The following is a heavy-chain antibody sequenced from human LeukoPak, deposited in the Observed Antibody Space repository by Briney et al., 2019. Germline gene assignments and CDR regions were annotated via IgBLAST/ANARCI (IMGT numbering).Heavy chain of an antibody. V-gene: IGHV4-34*01. CDR3: ASGGRVDYVWGSYRGNFDY. J-gene: IGHJ4*02. Sequence: SETLSLTCAVYGGSFSGYYWGWVRQPPGKGLEWVGEINHSGSTNYNPSLQSRVTISVDASTNQFSLKLSSVSAADTAVYYCASGGRVDYVWGSYRGNFDYWGQGTLVTVSS. CDR1: GGSFSGYY. D-gene: IGHD3-16*02. CDR2: INHSGST.